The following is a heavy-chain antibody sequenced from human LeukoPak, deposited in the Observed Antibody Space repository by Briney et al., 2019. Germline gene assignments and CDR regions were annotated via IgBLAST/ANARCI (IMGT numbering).Heavy chain of an antibody. CDR2: FDPEDGET. CDR3: ATQILTQTDY. V-gene: IGHV1-24*01. J-gene: IGHJ4*02. CDR1: GYTFTSYY. Sequence: ASVKVSCKASGYTFTSYYMHWVRQAPGQGLEWMGGFDPEDGETIYAQKFQGRVTMTEDTSTDTAYMELSSLRSEDTAVYYCATQILTQTDYWGQGTLVTVSS.